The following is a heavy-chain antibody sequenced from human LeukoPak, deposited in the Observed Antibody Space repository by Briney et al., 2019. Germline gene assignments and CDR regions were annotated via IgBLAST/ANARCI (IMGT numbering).Heavy chain of an antibody. CDR3: ASATEMAKVFSFDY. Sequence: PSETLSLTCTVSGVSISNYYWNWIRQPPGKGLEWIGYIYDGGSTNYNPSLKSRVTISVDTSKKQFSLTVSSVTAADTGVYYCASATEMAKVFSFDYWSQGTLVTVSS. CDR1: GVSISNYY. CDR2: IYDGGST. J-gene: IGHJ4*02. V-gene: IGHV4-59*08. D-gene: IGHD2-8*01.